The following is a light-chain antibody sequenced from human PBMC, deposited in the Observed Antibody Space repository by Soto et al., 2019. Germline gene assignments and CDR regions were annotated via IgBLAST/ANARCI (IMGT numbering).Light chain of an antibody. J-gene: IGLJ1*01. CDR3: SSYAGSSNV. CDR1: SSDVGTYNY. CDR2: EVT. V-gene: IGLV2-8*01. Sequence: QSVLTQPASVSGSPGQSITISCTGTSSDVGTYNYVSWYQQHPGKAPKVMIYEVTYRPSGVPDRFSGSKSGNTASLTVSGLQAEDEADYYCSSYAGSSNVFGTGTKVTVL.